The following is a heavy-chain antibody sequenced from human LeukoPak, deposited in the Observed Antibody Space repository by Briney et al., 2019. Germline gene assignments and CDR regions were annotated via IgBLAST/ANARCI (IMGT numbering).Heavy chain of an antibody. Sequence: SETLSLTCTVSGDSISNRFWSWIRQPAGKGLEWIGRLYPSGSTDYNPSLKSRVTMSVDTSKKQFSLKLKSVTAADTAVYYCAAETAGLGVDYWGQGTLVTVSS. J-gene: IGHJ4*02. D-gene: IGHD2-8*02. V-gene: IGHV4-4*07. CDR2: LYPSGST. CDR1: GDSISNRF. CDR3: AAETAGLGVDY.